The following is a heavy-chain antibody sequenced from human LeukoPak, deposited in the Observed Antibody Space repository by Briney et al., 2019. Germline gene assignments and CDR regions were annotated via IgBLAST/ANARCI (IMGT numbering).Heavy chain of an antibody. Sequence: GGSLRLSCAASGFTFSSHGMNWVRQAPGKGLEWVSGISGSGVITYYADSVKGRFTISRDNSKNTLDLQMNSLRAEDTAVYYCARRSGIAVAGAFGYWGQGTLVTVSS. CDR3: ARRSGIAVAGAFGY. J-gene: IGHJ4*02. V-gene: IGHV3-23*01. CDR2: ISGSGVIT. D-gene: IGHD6-19*01. CDR1: GFTFSSHG.